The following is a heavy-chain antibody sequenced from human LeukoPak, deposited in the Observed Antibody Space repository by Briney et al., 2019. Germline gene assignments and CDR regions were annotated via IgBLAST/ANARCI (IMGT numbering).Heavy chain of an antibody. CDR3: ASTYYDFWTEFDY. V-gene: IGHV4-34*01. CDR2: INHSGST. Sequence: SETLSLTCAVYGGFFSGYYWSWIRQPPGKGLEWIGEINHSGSTNYNPSLKSRVTISVDTSKNQFSLKLSSVTAADTAVYYCASTYYDFWTEFDYWGQGTLVTVSS. D-gene: IGHD3-3*01. J-gene: IGHJ4*02. CDR1: GGFFSGYY.